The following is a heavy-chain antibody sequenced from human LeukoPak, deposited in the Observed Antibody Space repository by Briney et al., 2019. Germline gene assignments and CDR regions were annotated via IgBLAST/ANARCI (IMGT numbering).Heavy chain of an antibody. V-gene: IGHV1-46*01. Sequence: ASVTVSYKASGYTFTSYYMHWVRQAPGQGLEWMGIINPSGGSTSYAQKFQGRVTMTRDTSTSTVYMELSSLRSEDTAVYYCARTGQYYYDSSGYFDYWGQGTLVTVSS. CDR3: ARTGQYYYDSSGYFDY. CDR2: INPSGGST. J-gene: IGHJ4*02. D-gene: IGHD3-22*01. CDR1: GYTFTSYY.